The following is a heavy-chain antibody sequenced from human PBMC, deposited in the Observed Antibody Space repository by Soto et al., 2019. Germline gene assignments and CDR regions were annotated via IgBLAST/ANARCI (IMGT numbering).Heavy chain of an antibody. CDR1: GGSISSSSYY. CDR3: ASVPIAVAGGFNYYYYMDV. V-gene: IGHV4-39*01. Sequence: SETLSLTCTVSGGSISSSSYYWGWIRQPPGKGLEWIGSIYYSGSTYYNPSLKSRVTISVDTSKNQFSLKLSSVTAADTAVYYCASVPIAVAGGFNYYYYMDVWGKGTTVTVSS. D-gene: IGHD6-19*01. CDR2: IYYSGST. J-gene: IGHJ6*03.